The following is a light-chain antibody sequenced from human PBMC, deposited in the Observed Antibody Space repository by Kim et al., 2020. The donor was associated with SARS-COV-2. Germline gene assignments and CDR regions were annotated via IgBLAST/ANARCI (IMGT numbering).Light chain of an antibody. CDR2: YDS. CDR1: HIGSKS. V-gene: IGLV3-21*04. J-gene: IGLJ3*02. Sequence: APGKTARITCGGNHIGSKSVHWYQQKPGQAPVLVIYYDSDRPSGIPERFSGSNSGNTATLTISRVEAGDEADYYCQVWDSSSDNRVFGGGTQLTVL. CDR3: QVWDSSSDNRV.